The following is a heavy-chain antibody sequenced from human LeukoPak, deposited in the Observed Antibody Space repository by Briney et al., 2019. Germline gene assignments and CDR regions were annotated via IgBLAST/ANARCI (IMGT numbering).Heavy chain of an antibody. CDR3: ARAEDYYDSSGYPSDAFDI. D-gene: IGHD3-22*01. Sequence: PSETLSLTCTVPGGSISSHYWSWIRQPPGKGLEWIGYIYYSGSTNYNPSLKSRVTISVDTSKNQFSLKLSSVTAADTAVYYCARAEDYYDSSGYPSDAFDIWGQGTMVTVSS. CDR1: GGSISSHY. CDR2: IYYSGST. V-gene: IGHV4-59*11. J-gene: IGHJ3*02.